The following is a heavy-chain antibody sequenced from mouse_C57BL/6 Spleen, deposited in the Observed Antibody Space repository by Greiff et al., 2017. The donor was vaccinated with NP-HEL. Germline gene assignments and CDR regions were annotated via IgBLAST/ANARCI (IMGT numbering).Heavy chain of an antibody. CDR1: GYTFTSYW. Sequence: QVQLQQPGAELVKPGASVKMSCKASGYTFTSYWITWVKQRPGQGLEWIGDIYPGSGSTNYHEKFKSKATLTVDTSSSTAYMQLSSLTSEDSAVYYCARNYGSTSWFAYWGQGTLVTVSA. D-gene: IGHD1-1*01. CDR2: IYPGSGST. CDR3: ARNYGSTSWFAY. J-gene: IGHJ3*01. V-gene: IGHV1-55*01.